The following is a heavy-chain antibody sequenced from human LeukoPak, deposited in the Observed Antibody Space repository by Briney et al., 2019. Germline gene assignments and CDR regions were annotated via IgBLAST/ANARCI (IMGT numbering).Heavy chain of an antibody. CDR3: ARVRMATIVVGPYYFDY. V-gene: IGHV3-66*01. Sequence: PGGSLRLSCAASGFTVSSNYMSWVRQAPGKGLEWVSVIYSGGSTYYADSVKGRFTISRDNSKNTLYLQMNSLRAEDTAVYYCARVRMATIVVGPYYFDYWGQGTLVTVSS. CDR2: IYSGGST. J-gene: IGHJ4*02. D-gene: IGHD5-24*01. CDR1: GFTVSSNY.